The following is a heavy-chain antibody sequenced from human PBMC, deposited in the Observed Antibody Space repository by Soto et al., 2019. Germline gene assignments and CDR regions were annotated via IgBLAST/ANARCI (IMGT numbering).Heavy chain of an antibody. CDR2: IHRGGST. CDR1: GFTVSSSY. CDR3: ASASNSPARFGY. V-gene: IGHV3-66*01. D-gene: IGHD2-2*01. J-gene: IGHJ4*02. Sequence: EVQLVESGGGVVQPGGSLRLSCAASGFTVSSSYMGWVRQAPGKGLEWISVIHRGGSTYDADSVKGRFTISRDNSKSTLYFQMNSLRVEDTAVYYCASASNSPARFGYWGQGTLVIVSS.